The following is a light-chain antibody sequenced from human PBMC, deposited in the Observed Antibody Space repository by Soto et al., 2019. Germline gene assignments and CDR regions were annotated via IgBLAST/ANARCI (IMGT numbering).Light chain of an antibody. V-gene: IGLV1-44*01. CDR3: AAWDDSLNGWV. CDR2: SNN. CDR1: SSNIGSNT. Sequence: QSVLTQPPSASGTPGQRVTISCSGSSSNIGSNTVNWYQQLPGTAPKLLIYSNNQRPSGVPDRFSGSKSGTSASLAISGLQAEDEADYSCAAWDDSLNGWVFGGGPKLTVL. J-gene: IGLJ3*02.